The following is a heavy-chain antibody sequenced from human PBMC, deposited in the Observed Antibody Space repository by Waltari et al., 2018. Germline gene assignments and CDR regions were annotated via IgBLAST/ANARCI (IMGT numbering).Heavy chain of an antibody. CDR3: ARTSSPTMFGVVLDY. CDR2: ITAGSSYI. Sequence: EVRLVESGGGLVKPGGSLRLSCAASGFSFSSHGMHWVRQAPGKGLEWVSSITAGSSYIDSADPVKGRFTISRDNAENSLYLQMTGLRAEDTAIYYCARTSSPTMFGVVLDYWGQGALVTVSS. CDR1: GFSFSSHG. D-gene: IGHD3-3*01. J-gene: IGHJ4*02. V-gene: IGHV3-21*01.